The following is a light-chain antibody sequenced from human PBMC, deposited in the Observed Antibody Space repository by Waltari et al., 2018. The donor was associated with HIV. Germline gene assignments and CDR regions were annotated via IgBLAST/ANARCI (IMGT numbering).Light chain of an antibody. CDR1: QSVSSSY. V-gene: IGKV3-20*01. CDR2: GAS. CDR3: QQYGSSPWT. Sequence: EIVLTQSPGPLSFSPGERATPSCRASQSVSSSYLAWYQQKPGQAPRLLIHGASSRATGIPDRFSGSGSGTDFTLTISRLEPEDFAVYYCQQYGSSPWTFGQGTKVEIK. J-gene: IGKJ1*01.